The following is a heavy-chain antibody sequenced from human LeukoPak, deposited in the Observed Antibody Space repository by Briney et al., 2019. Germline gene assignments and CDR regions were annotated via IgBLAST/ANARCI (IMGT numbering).Heavy chain of an antibody. D-gene: IGHD3-16*01. Sequence: SETLSLTCTVSGGSISSDYWSWIRQPAGKGLEWIGRINTSGNSNYNPSLKSRVTISVDTSKNQFSLKLSSVTAADTAVYYCARVRSKDVWRSYGSYYYYYYMDVWGKGTTVAISS. V-gene: IGHV4-4*07. CDR3: ARVRSKDVWRSYGSYYYYYYMDV. CDR1: GGSISSDY. CDR2: INTSGNS. J-gene: IGHJ6*03.